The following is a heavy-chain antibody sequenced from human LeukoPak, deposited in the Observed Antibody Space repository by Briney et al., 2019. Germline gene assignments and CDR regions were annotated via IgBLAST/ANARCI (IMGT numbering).Heavy chain of an antibody. D-gene: IGHD3-22*01. J-gene: IGHJ4*02. Sequence: PSETLSLTCTVSGGSISSSSYYWGWIRQHPGKGLEWIGYIYYSGSTNYNPSLKSRVTISVDTSKNQFSLKLSSVTAADTAVYYCARSPYDSSGYYPFDYWGQGTLVTVSS. CDR3: ARSPYDSSGYYPFDY. V-gene: IGHV4-61*05. CDR1: GGSISSSSYY. CDR2: IYYSGST.